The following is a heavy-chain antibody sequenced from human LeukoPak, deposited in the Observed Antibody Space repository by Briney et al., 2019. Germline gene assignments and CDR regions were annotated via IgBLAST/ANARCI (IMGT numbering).Heavy chain of an antibody. D-gene: IGHD6-13*01. J-gene: IGHJ6*02. V-gene: IGHV3-48*03. CDR3: ARVGSSSYSYYYYGMDV. CDR2: TSSSGSTI. CDR1: GFTFSSYE. Sequence: GGSLRLSCAASGFTFSSYEMNWVRQAPGKGLEWVSYTSSSGSTIYYADSVKGRFTISRDNAKNSLYLQMNSLRAEDTAVYYCARVGSSSYSYYYYGMDVWGQGTTVTVSS.